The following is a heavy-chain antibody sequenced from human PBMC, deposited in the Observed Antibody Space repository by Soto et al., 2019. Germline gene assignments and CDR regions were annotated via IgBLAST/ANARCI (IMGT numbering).Heavy chain of an antibody. Sequence: GASVKVSCKASGYTFTGYYMHWVRQAPGQGLEWMGWINPNSGGTNYAQKFQGWVTMTRDTSISTAYMELSRLRSDDTAVYYCARAPSPLEPSIYSSTRYYYGMNVWGQGTTVTVSS. J-gene: IGHJ6*02. CDR2: INPNSGGT. CDR3: ARAPSPLEPSIYSSTRYYYGMNV. CDR1: GYTFTGYY. D-gene: IGHD6-13*01. V-gene: IGHV1-2*04.